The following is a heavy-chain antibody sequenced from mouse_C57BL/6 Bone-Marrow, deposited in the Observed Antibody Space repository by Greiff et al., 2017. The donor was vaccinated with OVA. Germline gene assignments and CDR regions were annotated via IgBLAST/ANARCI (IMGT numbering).Heavy chain of an antibody. CDR1: GYTFTEYT. D-gene: IGHD1-1*01. CDR3: ARHEAYGSSFSSYWYFDV. Sequence: QVQLQQSGAELVKPGASVKLSCKASGYTFTEYTIHWVKQRSGQGLEWIGWFYPGSGSIKYNEKFKDKATLTADKSSSTVYMELSRLTSEDSAVYFCARHEAYGSSFSSYWYFDVWGTGTTVTVSS. V-gene: IGHV1-62-2*01. CDR2: FYPGSGSI. J-gene: IGHJ1*03.